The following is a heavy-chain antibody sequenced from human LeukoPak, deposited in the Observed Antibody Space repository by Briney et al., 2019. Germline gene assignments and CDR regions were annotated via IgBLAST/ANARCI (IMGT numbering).Heavy chain of an antibody. CDR1: GFTFSSYW. CDR3: ARGGWGFDY. CDR2: IREDGSEK. V-gene: IGHV3-7*03. J-gene: IGHJ4*02. Sequence: GGSLRLSCAASGFTFSSYWMSWVRQAPGKGLEWVANIREDGSEKHYVDSVKGRFTISRDNAKNSLYLQMNSLRAEDTAIYYCARGGWGFDYWGQGTLVTVSS. D-gene: IGHD7-27*01.